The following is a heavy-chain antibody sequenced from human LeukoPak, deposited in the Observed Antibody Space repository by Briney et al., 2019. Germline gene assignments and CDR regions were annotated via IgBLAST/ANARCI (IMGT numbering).Heavy chain of an antibody. D-gene: IGHD3-22*01. V-gene: IGHV3-74*01. J-gene: IGHJ4*02. CDR1: GFTLTTYW. CDR3: AREGRYYDSSGYSEY. Sequence: PGGSLRLSCAASGFTLTTYWMYWVRQAPGKGLVWVSRIDSDGDSPSYADSVKGRFTVSRDNAKNTLYLQMNSLRAEDTAVYYCAREGRYYDSSGYSEYWGQGTLVTVSS. CDR2: IDSDGDSP.